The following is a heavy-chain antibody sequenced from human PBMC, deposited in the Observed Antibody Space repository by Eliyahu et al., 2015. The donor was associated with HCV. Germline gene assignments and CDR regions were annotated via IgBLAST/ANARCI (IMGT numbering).Heavy chain of an antibody. CDR3: VSARDGSYFPFDY. J-gene: IGHJ4*02. CDR2: ISSSTSYI. D-gene: IGHD1-26*01. V-gene: IGHV3-21*01. Sequence: EVQLVESGGGLVKPGGSLRLXXAXSGFXFSSYSMNWVRQAPGKGXEWVSSISSSTSYIYYTDSVKGRFTISRDNAKNSLYLQMNSLRAEDTAVYYCVSARDGSYFPFDYWGQGTLVTVSS. CDR1: GFXFSSYS.